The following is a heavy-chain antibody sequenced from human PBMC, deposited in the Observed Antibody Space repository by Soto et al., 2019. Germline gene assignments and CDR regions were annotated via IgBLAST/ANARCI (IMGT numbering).Heavy chain of an antibody. CDR2: IIPIFGTA. Sequence: SPVKSSCKASGGAFSSYAMSWLRQAPGQGLEWMGGIIPIFGTANYAQKFQGRVTITADESTSTAYMELSSLRSEDTAVYYCARPTRYYYDSSGQSAWFDPWGQGTLVTVSS. V-gene: IGHV1-69*01. J-gene: IGHJ5*02. CDR1: GGAFSSYA. CDR3: ARPTRYYYDSSGQSAWFDP. D-gene: IGHD3-22*01.